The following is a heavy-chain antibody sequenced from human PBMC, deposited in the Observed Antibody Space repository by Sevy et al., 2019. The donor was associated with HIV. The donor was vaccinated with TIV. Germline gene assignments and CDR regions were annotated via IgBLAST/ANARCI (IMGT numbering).Heavy chain of an antibody. CDR1: GFTFSSYA. Sequence: GGSLRLSCAASGFTFSSYAMNWVRQAPGKGLEWVSTIFGSGGGTYYADSVKGRFTISRDNSKNTLYLRMNSLRAEDTAVYYCAGGRYDSSGSFDAFDIWGQGTMDTVSS. J-gene: IGHJ3*02. V-gene: IGHV3-23*01. CDR2: IFGSGGGT. D-gene: IGHD3-22*01. CDR3: AGGRYDSSGSFDAFDI.